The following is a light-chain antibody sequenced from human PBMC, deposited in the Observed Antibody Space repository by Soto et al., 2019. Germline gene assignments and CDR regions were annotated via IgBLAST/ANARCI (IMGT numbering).Light chain of an antibody. Sequence: QSALTQPASVSGSPGQSISISCTGTSSDVGSYNVVYWYQQHPGKAPKRMIYEGSKRTSGVSNRFSGSKSGNTASLTISGLQAEDEADYYCCSYAGSSILFGGGTKVTVL. CDR1: SSDVGSYNV. CDR2: EGS. J-gene: IGLJ2*01. V-gene: IGLV2-23*01. CDR3: CSYAGSSIL.